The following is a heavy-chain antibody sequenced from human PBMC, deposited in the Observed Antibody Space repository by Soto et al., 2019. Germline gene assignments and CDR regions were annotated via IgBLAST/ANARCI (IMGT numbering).Heavy chain of an antibody. CDR2: IYYSGST. V-gene: IGHV4-59*01. Sequence: SETLSLTCTVSGGSISSYYWSWIRQPPGKGLEWIGYIYYSGSTNYNPSLKSRVTISVDTSKNQFSLKLSSVTAADTAVYYCAREGVGILEWLGLHHGMEVWGQGTTVTVSS. J-gene: IGHJ6*02. CDR1: GGSISSYY. CDR3: AREGVGILEWLGLHHGMEV. D-gene: IGHD3-3*01.